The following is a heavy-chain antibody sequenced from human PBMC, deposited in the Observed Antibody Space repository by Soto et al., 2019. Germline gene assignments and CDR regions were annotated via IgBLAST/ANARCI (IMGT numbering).Heavy chain of an antibody. Sequence: ASVKVSCKASGYTFTGYYMHWVRQAPGQGLEWMGWINPNSGGTNYAQKFQGWVTMTRDTSISTAYMELSRLRSDDTAVYYCARDMRNVRRDYCSSTSCSEYCYYGMDVWGQGTTVTVSS. D-gene: IGHD2-2*01. J-gene: IGHJ6*02. CDR3: ARDMRNVRRDYCSSTSCSEYCYYGMDV. CDR1: GYTFTGYY. V-gene: IGHV1-2*04. CDR2: INPNSGGT.